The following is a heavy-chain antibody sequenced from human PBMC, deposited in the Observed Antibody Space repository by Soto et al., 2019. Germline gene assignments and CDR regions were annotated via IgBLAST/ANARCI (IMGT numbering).Heavy chain of an antibody. V-gene: IGHV4-39*01. J-gene: IGHJ4*02. CDR2: VYYRGRS. D-gene: IGHD1-20*01. CDR1: GVSVTNCSSY. CDR3: VSQGTAVITQGYFDY. Sequence: PSGTLSLTCTVSGVSVTNCSSYLVWLRQSPGKGLEWIGSVYYRGRSYSKSSAKSRVTISVDTSKNQCSLNLNSVTASDTAVFFCVSQGTAVITQGYFDYWGPGALVTVS.